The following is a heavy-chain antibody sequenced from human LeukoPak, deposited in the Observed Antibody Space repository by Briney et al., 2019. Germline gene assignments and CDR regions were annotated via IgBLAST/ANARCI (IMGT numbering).Heavy chain of an antibody. D-gene: IGHD1-26*01. CDR1: GFTFSTFA. J-gene: IGHJ4*02. CDR2: IRGSGGNA. V-gene: IGHV3-23*01. Sequence: GGSLRLSCAASGFTFSTFAMSCVRQAPGKGLEWVSGIRGSGGNAFHADSVKGRFTISRDNSKNTLYLQMNSLRAEDTAVYYCAKTSGRYYDFDYWGQGTLVTVSS. CDR3: AKTSGRYYDFDY.